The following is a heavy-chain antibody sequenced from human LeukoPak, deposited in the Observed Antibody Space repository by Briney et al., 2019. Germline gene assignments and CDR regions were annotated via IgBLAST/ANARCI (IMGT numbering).Heavy chain of an antibody. CDR3: ARWDSGTDLFDY. Sequence: PSETLSLTCTVSGGSISSYYWSWIRQPPGKGLEWIGYIYYSGSTSYNPSLKSRVTISVDTSKNQFSLKLSSVTAADTAVYYCARWDSGTDLFDYWGQGTLVTVSS. CDR1: GGSISSYY. V-gene: IGHV4-59*01. CDR2: IYYSGST. D-gene: IGHD3-10*01. J-gene: IGHJ4*02.